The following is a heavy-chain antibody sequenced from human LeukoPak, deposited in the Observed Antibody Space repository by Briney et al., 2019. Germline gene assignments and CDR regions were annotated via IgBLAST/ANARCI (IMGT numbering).Heavy chain of an antibody. CDR3: ARDRPWSGLDY. Sequence: SETLSLTCTVPGVSISSYSWSWIRQPPGKGLEWIAYIYSTGSTNYNPSLKSRVTMSVDTSKNQFSLKLSSVTAADTAVYYCARDRPWSGLDYWGQGTLVTVSS. V-gene: IGHV4-59*12. D-gene: IGHD3-3*01. CDR1: GVSISSYS. J-gene: IGHJ4*02. CDR2: IYSTGST.